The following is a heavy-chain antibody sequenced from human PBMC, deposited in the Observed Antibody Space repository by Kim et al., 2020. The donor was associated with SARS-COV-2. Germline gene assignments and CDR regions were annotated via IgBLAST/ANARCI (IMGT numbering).Heavy chain of an antibody. CDR2: IYYSGST. V-gene: IGHV4-30-2*01. J-gene: IGHJ5*02. Sequence: SETLSLTCAVSGGSISSGGYSWSWIRQPPGKGLEWIGYIYYSGSTYYNPSLKSRVTISVDRSKNQFSLKLSSVTAADTAVYYCARVRYYYGSGSKNWFDPWGQGTLVTVSS. CDR3: ARVRYYYGSGSKNWFDP. D-gene: IGHD3-10*01. CDR1: GGSISSGGYS.